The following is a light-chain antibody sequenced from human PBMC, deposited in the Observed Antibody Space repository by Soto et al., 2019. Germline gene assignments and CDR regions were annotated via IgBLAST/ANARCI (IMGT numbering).Light chain of an antibody. J-gene: IGKJ1*01. V-gene: IGKV3-20*01. CDR2: GAS. Sequence: VMTQSPATLSVSPGERAALSCRASQSVSSNLAWYQQKPGQAPRLLIYGASSRATGIPDRFSGSGSGTDFTLTISRLEPEDFAVYYCQQYVRAPWTFGQGTKVDI. CDR1: QSVSSN. CDR3: QQYVRAPWT.